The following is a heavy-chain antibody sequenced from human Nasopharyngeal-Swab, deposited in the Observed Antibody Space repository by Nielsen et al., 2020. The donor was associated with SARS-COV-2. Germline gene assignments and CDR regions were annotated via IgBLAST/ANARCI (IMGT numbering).Heavy chain of an antibody. CDR3: ARGERNYDFWSGYYTAGVDYYYMDV. CDR2: IYYSGST. V-gene: IGHV4-59*01. Sequence: RQAPGKGLEWVGYIYYSGSTNYNPSLKSRVTISADTSKNQFSLKLSSVTAADTAVYYCARGERNYDFWSGYYTAGVDYYYMDVWGKGTTVTVSS. J-gene: IGHJ6*03. D-gene: IGHD3-3*01.